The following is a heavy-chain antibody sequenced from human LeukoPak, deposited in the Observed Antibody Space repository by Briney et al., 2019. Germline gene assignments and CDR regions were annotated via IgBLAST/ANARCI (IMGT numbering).Heavy chain of an antibody. CDR2: IGTAGDT. V-gene: IGHV3-13*01. J-gene: IGHJ6*02. CDR3: ARGLTLMPTTVPFQTGNYYGMDV. Sequence: TGGSPRLSCAASGFTFSSYDMHWVRQATGKGLEWVSAIGTAGDTYYPGSVKGRFTISRENAKNSLYLQMNSLRAGDTAVYYCARGLTLMPTTVPFQTGNYYGMDVWGQGTTVTVSS. CDR1: GFTFSSYD. D-gene: IGHD4-11*01.